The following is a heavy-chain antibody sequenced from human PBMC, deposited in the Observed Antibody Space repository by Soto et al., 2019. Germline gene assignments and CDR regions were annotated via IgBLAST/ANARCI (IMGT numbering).Heavy chain of an antibody. CDR3: ARGKKSSSTSCYSDY. Sequence: PSETLSLTCAVYGGSFSGYYWSWIRQPPGKGLEWIGEINHSGSTNYNPSLKSRVTISVDTSKNQFSLKLSSVTAADTAVYYCARGKKSSSTSCYSDYWGQGTLVTVSS. D-gene: IGHD2-2*01. CDR1: GGSFSGYY. J-gene: IGHJ4*02. CDR2: INHSGST. V-gene: IGHV4-34*01.